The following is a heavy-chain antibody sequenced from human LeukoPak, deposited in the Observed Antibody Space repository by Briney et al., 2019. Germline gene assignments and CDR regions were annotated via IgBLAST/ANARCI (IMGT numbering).Heavy chain of an antibody. Sequence: GSLRLSCAASGFTVSSNYMSWVRQAPGKGLEWVSVIYSGGSTYYADSVKGRFTFSRDNAKNSLYLQMNSLRADDTAVYYCARFAAGGSYYYYMDVWGKGTTVTVSS. D-gene: IGHD6-25*01. CDR1: GFTVSSNY. J-gene: IGHJ6*03. CDR3: ARFAAGGSYYYYMDV. V-gene: IGHV3-66*01. CDR2: IYSGGST.